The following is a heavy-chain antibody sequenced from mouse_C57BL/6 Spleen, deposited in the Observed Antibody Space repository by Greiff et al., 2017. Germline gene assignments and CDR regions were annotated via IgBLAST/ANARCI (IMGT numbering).Heavy chain of an antibody. CDR2: IDPRSGGT. CDR1: GYTFTSYW. CDR3: SRGGYYGPFAY. Sequence: QVQLQQSGAELVKPGASVKLSCKASGYTFTSYWMHWVKQRPGRGLEWIGRIDPRSGGTKYNEKFKSKATLTADKSSSTAYMQLRSLTSEDSAVYYCSRGGYYGPFAYWGQGTLVTVSA. J-gene: IGHJ3*01. D-gene: IGHD1-1*01. V-gene: IGHV1-72*01.